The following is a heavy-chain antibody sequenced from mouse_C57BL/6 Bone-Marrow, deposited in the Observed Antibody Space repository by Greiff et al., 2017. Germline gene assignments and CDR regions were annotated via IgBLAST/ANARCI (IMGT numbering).Heavy chain of an antibody. CDR3: ARVYYYGSSPHWYFDV. CDR1: GYTFTDYY. Sequence: VQLQQSGAELVRPGASVKLSCKASGYTFTDYYINWVKQRPGQGLEWIARIYPGSGNTYYNEKFKGKATLTAEKSSSTAYMQLSSLTSEDSAVYFCARVYYYGSSPHWYFDVWGTGTTVTVSS. V-gene: IGHV1-76*01. J-gene: IGHJ1*03. D-gene: IGHD1-1*01. CDR2: IYPGSGNT.